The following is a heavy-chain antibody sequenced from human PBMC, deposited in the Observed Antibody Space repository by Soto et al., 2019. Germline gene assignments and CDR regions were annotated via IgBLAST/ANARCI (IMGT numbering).Heavy chain of an antibody. D-gene: IGHD4-17*01. CDR2: IIPLFGTT. Sequence: QVHLVQSGAEVKKPGSSVKVSCKASGGTFSRNAINWVRQAPGQGLEWMGGIIPLFGTTNYAQNFQGRVTITADESTNTAYMELSSLRSEDTAVYYCARDGAVTVTTSYFDYWGQGTLVSVSS. CDR1: GGTFSRNA. CDR3: ARDGAVTVTTSYFDY. J-gene: IGHJ4*02. V-gene: IGHV1-69*12.